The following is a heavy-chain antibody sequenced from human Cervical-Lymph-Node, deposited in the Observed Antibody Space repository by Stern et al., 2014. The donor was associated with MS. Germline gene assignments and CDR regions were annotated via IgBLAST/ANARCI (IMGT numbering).Heavy chain of an antibody. V-gene: IGHV1-69*01. CDR2: IAPVMGTA. CDR3: ARDGRHTNNFGLDV. CDR1: GGTFNVYA. Sequence: VQLVESGAEVKKPGSSVKVSCKASGGTFNVYAINWLRQAPGQGLEWMGGIAPVMGTANYAQNFQGRVTITADASTRTSSMQLSSLRSDDTAVYYCARDGRHTNNFGLDVWGQGTTVTVSS. J-gene: IGHJ6*02.